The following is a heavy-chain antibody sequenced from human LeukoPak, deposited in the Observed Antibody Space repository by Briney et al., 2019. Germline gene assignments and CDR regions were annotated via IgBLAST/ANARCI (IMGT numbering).Heavy chain of an antibody. CDR3: AKHLFHYRKYNSDYGVLDT. D-gene: IGHD4-11*01. Sequence: GGSLRLSCRASGFTFSNYAINWVRQAPGKGLEWVAAISYHGIGIAYADSVRGRFTISRDNSKSTLYLQMSSLRAEDSALYYCAKHLFHYRKYNSDYGVLDTWGQGTLVTVSS. CDR1: GFTFSNYA. J-gene: IGHJ5*02. V-gene: IGHV3-30*18. CDR2: ISYHGIGI.